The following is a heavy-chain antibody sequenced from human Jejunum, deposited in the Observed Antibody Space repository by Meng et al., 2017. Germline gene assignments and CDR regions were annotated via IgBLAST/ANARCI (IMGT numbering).Heavy chain of an antibody. V-gene: IGHV3-64*01. CDR3: ARDRGGGLSSSWYPLLDS. CDR2: ISSSGDRL. Sequence: GESLKISCEASGITFSTSSMHWVRQAPGKGLEYVSAISSSGDRLYYTNSVKGRFTISRDNSKNTLYLQMDNVRVEDMAVYYCARDRGGGLSSSWYPLLDSWGQGTLVTVSS. J-gene: IGHJ4*02. D-gene: IGHD6-13*01. CDR1: GITFSTSS.